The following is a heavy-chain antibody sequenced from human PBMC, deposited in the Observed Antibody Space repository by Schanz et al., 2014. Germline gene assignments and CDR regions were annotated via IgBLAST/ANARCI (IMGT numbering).Heavy chain of an antibody. CDR3: ARALKGKVAIFGVIAAQNYYYMDV. CDR1: GYTFTSYG. Sequence: QVQLVQSGAEVKKPGASVKVPCKASGYTFTSYGISWVRQAPGQGLEWMGWMNPKTGNTDHAQKFQGRVSMTWDTSTSTAYLDLSRLRSEDTGVYYCARALKGKVAIFGVIAAQNYYYMDVWGKGTTVTVSS. D-gene: IGHD3-3*01. V-gene: IGHV1-8*02. CDR2: MNPKTGNT. J-gene: IGHJ6*03.